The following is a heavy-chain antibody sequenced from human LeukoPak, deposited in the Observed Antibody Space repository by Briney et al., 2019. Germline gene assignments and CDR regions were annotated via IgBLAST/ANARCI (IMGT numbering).Heavy chain of an antibody. CDR1: GGSISSGDYY. V-gene: IGHV4-30-4*01. CDR3: ARYCSGDSCYSGDAFDI. J-gene: IGHJ3*02. CDR2: IYYSGST. D-gene: IGHD2-15*01. Sequence: SETLSLTCTVSGGSISSGDYYWSWIRQPPGKGLEWIGYIYYSGSTYYNPSLKSRVTISVDTSKNQFSLKLSSVTAADTAVYYCARYCSGDSCYSGDAFDIWGQGTMVTVSS.